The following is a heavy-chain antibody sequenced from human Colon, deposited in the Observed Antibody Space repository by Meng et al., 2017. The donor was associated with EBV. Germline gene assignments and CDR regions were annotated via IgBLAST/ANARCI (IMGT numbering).Heavy chain of an antibody. J-gene: IGHJ5*02. CDR3: ARTNYGDYNWFDP. D-gene: IGHD4-17*01. V-gene: IGHV4-39*01. CDR1: GGSISSHRYF. Sequence: QLQLQESGPGLVKPSXXLSLTXTVSGGSISSHRYFWGLIRQPPGKRLEWLATIYYSGSTYSNPSLKSRLTISVDTSKNQFSLKLSSVTAADTAVYYCARTNYGDYNWFDPWGQGTLVTVSS. CDR2: IYYSGST.